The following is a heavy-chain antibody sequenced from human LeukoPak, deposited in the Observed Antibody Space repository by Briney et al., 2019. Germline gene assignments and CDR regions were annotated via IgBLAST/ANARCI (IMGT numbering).Heavy chain of an antibody. CDR2: INAGNGNT. Sequence: GASVKVSCKASGYTFTSYAMHWVRQAPGQRLEWMGWINAGNGNTKYSQEFQGRVTMTTDTSASTAYMELRSLRSDDTAVYYCARDGYYYDSSGTLTVPYYFDYWGQGTLVTVSS. CDR1: GYTFTSYA. J-gene: IGHJ4*02. V-gene: IGHV1-3*01. D-gene: IGHD3-22*01. CDR3: ARDGYYYDSSGTLTVPYYFDY.